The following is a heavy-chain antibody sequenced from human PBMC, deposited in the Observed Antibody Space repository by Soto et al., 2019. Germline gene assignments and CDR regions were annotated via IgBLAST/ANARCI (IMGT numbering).Heavy chain of an antibody. V-gene: IGHV3-15*07. D-gene: IGHD3-9*01. CDR1: GFTFSNAW. J-gene: IGHJ6*02. Sequence: GGSLRLSCAASGFTFSNAWMNWVRQAPGKGLEWVGRIKSKTDGGTTDYAAPVKGRFTISSDDSKNTLYLQMNSLKTEYTAVYYCNTSSSYYDILTGYPLYYYYGMDVWGQGTTVTVSS. CDR3: NTSSSYYDILTGYPLYYYYGMDV. CDR2: IKSKTDGGTT.